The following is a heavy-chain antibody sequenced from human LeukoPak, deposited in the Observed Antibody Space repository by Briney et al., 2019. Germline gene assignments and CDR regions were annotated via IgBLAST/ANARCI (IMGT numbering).Heavy chain of an antibody. J-gene: IGHJ5*02. D-gene: IGHD3-10*01. CDR1: GFIFDDYA. Sequence: GGSLRLSCATSGFIFDDYAMHWVRQAPGKGLEWVSLISGDGDKTYYGDSVKGRFTISRDGRKKSLYLQMNSLRNEDTALYYCAKDFVLGAVWFDPWGRGTLVTVSS. CDR3: AKDFVLGAVWFDP. V-gene: IGHV3-43*02. CDR2: ISGDGDKT.